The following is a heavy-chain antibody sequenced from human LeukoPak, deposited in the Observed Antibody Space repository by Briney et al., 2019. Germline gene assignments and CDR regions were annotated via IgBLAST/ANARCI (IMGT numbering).Heavy chain of an antibody. D-gene: IGHD3-10*01. CDR3: ARIFGYYYYYMDV. Sequence: SETLSLTCAVYGGSFSGYYWSWIRQPPGKGLEWIGEINHSGSTNYNPSLKSRVTISVDTSKNQFSLKLSSVTAADTAVYYCARIFGYYYYYMDVWGKGTTVTVSS. CDR1: GGSFSGYY. J-gene: IGHJ6*03. V-gene: IGHV4-34*01. CDR2: INHSGST.